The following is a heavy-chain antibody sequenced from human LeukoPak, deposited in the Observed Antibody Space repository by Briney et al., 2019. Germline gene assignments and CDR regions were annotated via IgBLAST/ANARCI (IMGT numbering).Heavy chain of an antibody. V-gene: IGHV3-23*01. D-gene: IGHD3-22*01. J-gene: IGHJ5*02. Sequence: PGGSLRLSCAASGFTFSSYAMSWVRQAPGKGLEWVSAISGSGGSTCYADSVKGRFTISRDNSKNTLYLQMNSLRAEDTAVYYCAKEESYYDSSGYQNNWFDPWGQGTLVTVSS. CDR3: AKEESYYDSSGYQNNWFDP. CDR1: GFTFSSYA. CDR2: ISGSGGST.